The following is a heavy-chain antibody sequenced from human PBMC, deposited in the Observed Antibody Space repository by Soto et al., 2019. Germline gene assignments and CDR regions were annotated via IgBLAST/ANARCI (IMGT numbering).Heavy chain of an antibody. CDR3: ARPILEMYYYDSSVSGVYEYFQH. V-gene: IGHV4-39*01. J-gene: IGHJ1*01. CDR1: GGSIRSSXYY. Sequence: QLQXXXSGXGXXKPSETLSLTCTVSGGSIRSSXYYWGWIRQPPGKGLEWIGSIYYSGSTYYNPSLKSRVTISVDTSKNQFSLKLSSVTAADTAVYYCARPILEMYYYDSSVSGVYEYFQHWGQGTLVTVSS. CDR2: IYYSGST. D-gene: IGHD3-22*01.